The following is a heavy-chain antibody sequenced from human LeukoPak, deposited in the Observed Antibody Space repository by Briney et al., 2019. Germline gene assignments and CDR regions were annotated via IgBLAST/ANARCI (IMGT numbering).Heavy chain of an antibody. CDR2: IYTSGST. CDR3: AREDDYYDSSGYYRY. Sequence: SETLSLTCTVSGGSISSYYWSWIRQPAGKGLEWIGRIYTSGSTNYNPSLKSRVTMSVDTSKNQFSLELSSVTAAETAVYYCAREDDYYDSSGYYRYWGQGTLVTVSS. V-gene: IGHV4-4*07. CDR1: GGSISSYY. J-gene: IGHJ4*02. D-gene: IGHD3-22*01.